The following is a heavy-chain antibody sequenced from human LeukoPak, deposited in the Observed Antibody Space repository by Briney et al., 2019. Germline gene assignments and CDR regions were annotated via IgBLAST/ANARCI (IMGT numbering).Heavy chain of an antibody. CDR2: FFLKWST. Sequence: SETLSLTCTVSGYSITSAYYWGWIRQPPGKGLEWIGSFFLKWSTYYNPSLKSRVTISVDTSKNQFSLKLSSVTAADTAVYYCAREEIEDTTVTTNWGQGTLVTVSS. CDR1: GYSITSAYY. CDR3: AREEIEDTTVTTN. D-gene: IGHD4-17*01. J-gene: IGHJ4*02. V-gene: IGHV4-38-2*02.